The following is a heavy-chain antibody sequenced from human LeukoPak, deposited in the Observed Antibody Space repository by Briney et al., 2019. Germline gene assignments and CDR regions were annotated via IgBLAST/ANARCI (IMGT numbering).Heavy chain of an antibody. CDR1: RFFFRIYS. Sequence: PGGSLRLSCAASRFFFRIYSMYWVRQAPGKGLEWVSYISSSSRTINYADSVKGRFTISRDNAKNSLYLQMNSLRAEDTAVYYCAREGKNGYNEAAVDYWGQGTLVTVSS. CDR3: AREGKNGYNEAAVDY. V-gene: IGHV3-48*01. CDR2: ISSSSRTI. D-gene: IGHD5-24*01. J-gene: IGHJ4*02.